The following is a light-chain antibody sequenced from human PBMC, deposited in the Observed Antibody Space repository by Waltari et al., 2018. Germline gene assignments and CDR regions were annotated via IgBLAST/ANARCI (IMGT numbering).Light chain of an antibody. V-gene: IGKV1-39*01. CDR3: QHGYGTPYS. CDR2: KAS. Sequence: DIQMTQSPSSLSASVGDRVTITCRPSENVNNFLNWYQQKPGKAPDLLIYKASTLQGGVPSRFSGSGSGTDYTFTISSLQSEDAATYYCQHGYGTPYSFGQGTKVEIK. J-gene: IGKJ2*03. CDR1: ENVNNF.